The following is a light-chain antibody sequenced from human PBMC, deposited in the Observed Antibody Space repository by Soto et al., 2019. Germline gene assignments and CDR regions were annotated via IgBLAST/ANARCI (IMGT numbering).Light chain of an antibody. CDR3: QLYNRNPPWT. Sequence: DIQMNPSPSTLSASVGAIVTITCPAIQSISTWVAWYQQKPGKAPKILIYKGSNLESRVPSRFSGSGSGTEFSLTSSSLQPDDFASYYCQLYNRNPPWTFGQGTRVEIK. J-gene: IGKJ1*01. CDR1: QSISTW. V-gene: IGKV1-5*03. CDR2: KGS.